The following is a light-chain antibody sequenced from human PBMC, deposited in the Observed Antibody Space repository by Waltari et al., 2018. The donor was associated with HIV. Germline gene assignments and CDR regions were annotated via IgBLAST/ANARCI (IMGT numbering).Light chain of an antibody. Sequence: DAVMTQSPLSLPVTPGETASISCRSSQSLLYSNGLNFLDWNVQRPGQSPQLLIYMASHRASGFPDRFSGSGSGSDFTLTINKVEADDVGVYYCMQALHTPPRTFGAGTRLEIK. CDR1: QSLLYSNGLNF. J-gene: IGKJ1*01. V-gene: IGKV2-28*01. CDR3: MQALHTPPRT. CDR2: MAS.